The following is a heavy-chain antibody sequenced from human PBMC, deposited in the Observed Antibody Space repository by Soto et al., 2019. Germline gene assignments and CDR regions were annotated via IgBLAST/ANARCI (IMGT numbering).Heavy chain of an antibody. V-gene: IGHV4-4*02. CDR1: GGSISSGTW. CDR2: IYHSGSP. CDR3: ARRIPAVPNWFDL. D-gene: IGHD2-2*01. J-gene: IGHJ5*02. Sequence: QVQLQESGPGLVKPSGTLSLTCAVSGGSISSGTWWSWVRQSPGRGLEWIGEIYHSGSPNYNPSLKSRVSMSVDKSKNLFSLRLSSATAPDSALYYYARRIPAVPNWFDLWGQGTLVTVSS.